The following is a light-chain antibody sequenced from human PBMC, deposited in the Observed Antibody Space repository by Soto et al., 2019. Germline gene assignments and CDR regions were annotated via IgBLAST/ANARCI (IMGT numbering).Light chain of an antibody. CDR1: QGINHY. CDR2: ATS. V-gene: IGKV1-27*01. J-gene: IGKJ3*01. CDR3: QKHNSAPLF. Sequence: DIQMTQSPSSLSASVGDRVTITCRASQGINHYLAWFQQKPGKVPKLLIYATSTLQSGVPSRFSGSGFGTDFTLTNSSLQAEDVATYYCQKHNSAPLFFGPGTKVEIK.